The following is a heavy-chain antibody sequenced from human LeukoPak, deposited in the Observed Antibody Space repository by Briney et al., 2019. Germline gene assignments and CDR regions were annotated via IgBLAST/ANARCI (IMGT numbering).Heavy chain of an antibody. J-gene: IGHJ5*02. CDR1: GYTFTSYY. D-gene: IGHD1-7*01. CDR3: ARDQVELGLDP. Sequence: ASVKVSRKASGYTFTSYYMHWVRQAPGQGLAWMGIINPSGGSTSYAQKFQGRVTMTRDTSTSTVYMELSSLRSEDTAVYYCARDQVELGLDPWGQGTLVTVSS. CDR2: INPSGGST. V-gene: IGHV1-46*01.